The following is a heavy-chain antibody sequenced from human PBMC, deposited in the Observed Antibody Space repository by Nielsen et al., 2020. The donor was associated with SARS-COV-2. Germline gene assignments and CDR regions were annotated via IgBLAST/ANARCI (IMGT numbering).Heavy chain of an antibody. J-gene: IGHJ6*02. CDR1: GGTFSSYA. CDR3: ARGLGDYYGMDV. Sequence: SVKVSCKASGGTFSSYAISWVRQAPGQGLEWMGGIIPIFGTANYAQKFQGRVTITADKSTSTAYMELSSLRSDDTAVYYCARGLGDYYGMDVWGQGTTVTVSS. V-gene: IGHV1-69*06. CDR2: IIPIFGTA. D-gene: IGHD5/OR15-5a*01.